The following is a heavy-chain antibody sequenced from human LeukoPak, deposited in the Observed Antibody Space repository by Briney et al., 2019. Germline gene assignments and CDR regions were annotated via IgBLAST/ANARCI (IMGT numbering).Heavy chain of an antibody. CDR1: GFTFGSFA. CDR3: AKIARLVSYLDY. V-gene: IGHV3-7*03. D-gene: IGHD6-19*01. J-gene: IGHJ4*02. CDR2: INQDGSEK. Sequence: PGGSLRLSCAASGFTFGSFAITWVRQAPGKGLEWVANINQDGSEKYFVDSVKGRFTISRDNAKNSLYLQMNSLRAEDTAVYYCAKIARLVSYLDYWGQGILVTVSS.